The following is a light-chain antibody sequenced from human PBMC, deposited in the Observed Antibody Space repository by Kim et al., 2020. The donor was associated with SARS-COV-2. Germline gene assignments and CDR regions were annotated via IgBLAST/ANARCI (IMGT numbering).Light chain of an antibody. V-gene: IGLV2-14*04. CDR3: SSYTSSSTYV. CDR2: DVS. Sequence: GQSITISCTGTSSDVGGYNYVSWYQQHPGKAPKLMIYDVSKRPSGVSNRFSGSKSGNTASLTISGLQDEDEADYYCSSYTSSSTYVFGTGTKVTVL. CDR1: SSDVGGYNY. J-gene: IGLJ1*01.